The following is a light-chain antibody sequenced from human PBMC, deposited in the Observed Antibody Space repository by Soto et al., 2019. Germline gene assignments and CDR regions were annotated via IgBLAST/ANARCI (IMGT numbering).Light chain of an antibody. CDR3: QKYNSARET. CDR1: QDINNN. Sequence: DMQTTQSPSSLSASIGDRVTITCRASQDINNNLAWYQQKPGKVPKVLIYAASTLQSGVPSRFSGSGSGTDFTLTISSLQPEDVATYYCQKYNSARETFGPGTKVDI. V-gene: IGKV1-27*01. J-gene: IGKJ3*01. CDR2: AAS.